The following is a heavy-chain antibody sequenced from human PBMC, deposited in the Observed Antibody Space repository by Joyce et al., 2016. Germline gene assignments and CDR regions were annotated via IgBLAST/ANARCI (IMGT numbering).Heavy chain of an antibody. D-gene: IGHD5-24*01. CDR1: GFVFSAHG. J-gene: IGHJ4*02. V-gene: IGHV3-33*01. CDR2: VWDHGSTT. Sequence: QVQLVQSGGGVVQPGGSLSISCAASGFVFSAHGMHWVRQAPGKGLGWVSLVWDHGSTTLYADSVKGRFTISRDNSKDSLYLKMDSLRAEDTAMYYCARDGYNVNYFDYWGQGSLVTVSS. CDR3: ARDGYNVNYFDY.